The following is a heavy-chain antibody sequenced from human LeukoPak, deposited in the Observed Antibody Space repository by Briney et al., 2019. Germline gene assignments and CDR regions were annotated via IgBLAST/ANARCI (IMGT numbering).Heavy chain of an antibody. Sequence: GGSLRLSCAASGFTFNIYGMSWVRQAPGKGLEWVSSVGGGNDIHYADSVKGRFTISRDNSKNTLYLQMNSLRAEDTAVYYCAKGTLGRGGYYYYGMDVWGQGTTVTVSS. D-gene: IGHD1-1*01. CDR3: AKGTLGRGGYYYYGMDV. J-gene: IGHJ6*02. CDR2: VGGGNDI. CDR1: GFTFNIYG. V-gene: IGHV3-23*01.